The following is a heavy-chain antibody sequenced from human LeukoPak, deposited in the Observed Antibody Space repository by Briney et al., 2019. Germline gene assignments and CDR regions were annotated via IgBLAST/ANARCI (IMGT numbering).Heavy chain of an antibody. CDR2: ISGSGGST. D-gene: IGHD3-16*01. CDR3: ARGGSFDY. J-gene: IGHJ4*02. CDR1: GFTFSSYA. Sequence: GGSLRLSCAASGFTFSSYAMRWVRQAPGKGLEWVSAISGSGGSTYYADSVKGRFTISRDNAKNSLYLQMNSLRAEDTAVYYCARGGSFDYWGQGTLVTVSS. V-gene: IGHV3-23*01.